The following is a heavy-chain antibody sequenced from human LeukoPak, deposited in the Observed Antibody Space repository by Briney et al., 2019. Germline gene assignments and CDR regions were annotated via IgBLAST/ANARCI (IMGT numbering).Heavy chain of an antibody. CDR1: GFTFSSYA. CDR2: ISGSGGST. Sequence: PGESLRLSCAASGFTFSSYAMSWVRQAPGKGLEWVSAISGSGGSTYYADSVKGRFTISRDNSKNTLYLQMNSLRAEDTAVYYCAKSPSSSWYTGCDWGQGTLVTVSS. CDR3: AKSPSSSWYTGCD. J-gene: IGHJ4*02. V-gene: IGHV3-23*01. D-gene: IGHD6-13*01.